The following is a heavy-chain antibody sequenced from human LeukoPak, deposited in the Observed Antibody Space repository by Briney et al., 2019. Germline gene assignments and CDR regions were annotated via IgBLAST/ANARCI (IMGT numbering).Heavy chain of an antibody. CDR1: GFTFSSYA. Sequence: GGSLRLSCAASGFTFSSYAMSWVRQAPGKGLEWVANIKQDGSEKYYVDSVKGRFTISRDNAKNSLYLQMNSLRGEDTAVYYCAKDYGSGSYLSFDYWGQGTLVTVSS. V-gene: IGHV3-7*01. CDR3: AKDYGSGSYLSFDY. D-gene: IGHD3-10*01. CDR2: IKQDGSEK. J-gene: IGHJ4*02.